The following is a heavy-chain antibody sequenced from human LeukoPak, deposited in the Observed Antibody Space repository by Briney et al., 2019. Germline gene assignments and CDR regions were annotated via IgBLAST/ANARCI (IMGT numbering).Heavy chain of an antibody. V-gene: IGHV4-34*01. D-gene: IGHD6-19*01. J-gene: IGHJ3*02. CDR2: INHSGST. Sequence: SETLSLTCAVYGGSLSGYYWGWIRHPPGKGLEWVGEINHSGSTNYNPSLKSRVTISVDTSKNQFSLKLSSVTAADTAVYYCARTDGYSSGYHAFDIWGQGTMVTVSS. CDR1: GGSLSGYY. CDR3: ARTDGYSSGYHAFDI.